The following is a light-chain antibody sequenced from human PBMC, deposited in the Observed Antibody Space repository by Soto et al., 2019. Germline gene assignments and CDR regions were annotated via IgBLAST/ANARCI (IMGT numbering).Light chain of an antibody. Sequence: DIQMTQSPSSLSASVGDRLTITCRASQSIGKFLNWYQQKPGTAPNLLISAASSLQSGVPSRFRGTGSGTEFTLTISSLQPEDFATYFCQQSYATPRTFGQGTKVEVK. CDR3: QQSYATPRT. V-gene: IGKV1-39*01. J-gene: IGKJ1*01. CDR1: QSIGKF. CDR2: AAS.